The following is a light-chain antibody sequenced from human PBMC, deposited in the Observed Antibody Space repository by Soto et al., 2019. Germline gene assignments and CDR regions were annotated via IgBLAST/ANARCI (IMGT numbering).Light chain of an antibody. CDR3: QQSYSTPT. J-gene: IGKJ1*01. V-gene: IGKV1-39*01. CDR2: DDS. Sequence: DIQMTQSPSSLSASVGDRVTITCRASQSIVSYLNWYQQKPGKAPKLLIYDDSSLESGVPSRFSGSGSGTDFTLTISSLQPEDFATYYCQQSYSTPTFGQGTKVDIK. CDR1: QSIVSY.